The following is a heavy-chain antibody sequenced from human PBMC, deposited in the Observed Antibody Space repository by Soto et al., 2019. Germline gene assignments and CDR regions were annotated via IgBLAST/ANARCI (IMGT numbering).Heavy chain of an antibody. CDR3: SRATSEYSPQDY. CDR1: GNTFNRSY. D-gene: IGHD5-18*01. J-gene: IGHJ4*02. CDR2: INLNDAST. Sequence: ASVKVSCKASGNTFNRSYVHWVRQAPGQGLEWVGIINLNDASTWYAQIFQGRVTVTRDTSASTVYMELSSLRSEDTAVYYCSRATSEYSPQDYWGQGTLVTVSS. V-gene: IGHV1-46*02.